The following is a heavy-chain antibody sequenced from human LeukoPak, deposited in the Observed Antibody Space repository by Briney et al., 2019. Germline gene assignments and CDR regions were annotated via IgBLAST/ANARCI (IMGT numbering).Heavy chain of an antibody. CDR2: IYPGDSDT. V-gene: IGHV5-51*01. D-gene: IGHD5-18*01. J-gene: IGHJ5*02. CDR3: ARAEGYESLIGRAPFDP. Sequence: GESLKISRKGSGYSFTSYWIGWVRQMPGKGLEWMGIIYPGDSDTRYSPSFQGQVTISADKSISTAYLQWSSLKASDTAMYYCARAEGYESLIGRAPFDPWGQGTLVTVSS. CDR1: GYSFTSYW.